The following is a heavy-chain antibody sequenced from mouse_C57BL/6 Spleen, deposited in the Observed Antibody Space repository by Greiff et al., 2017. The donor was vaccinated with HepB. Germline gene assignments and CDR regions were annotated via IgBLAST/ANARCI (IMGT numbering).Heavy chain of an antibody. CDR2: IDPSDSET. J-gene: IGHJ1*03. CDR3: ARSYYDYDWYFDV. V-gene: IGHV1-52*01. D-gene: IGHD2-4*01. Sequence: VQLQQPGAELVRPGCSVKLSCKASGYTFTSYWMHWVKQRPIQGLEWIGNIDPSDSETHYNQKFKDKATLTVDKSSSTAYMQLSSLTSEDSAVYYCARSYYDYDWYFDVWGTGTTVTVSS. CDR1: GYTFTSYW.